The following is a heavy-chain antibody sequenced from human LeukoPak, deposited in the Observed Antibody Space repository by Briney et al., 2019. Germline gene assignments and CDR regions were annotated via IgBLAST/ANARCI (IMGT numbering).Heavy chain of an antibody. D-gene: IGHD5-12*01. Sequence: GGSLRLSCAASGFTFSSYWMSWVRQAPGKGLEWVANIKQDGSEKYYVDSVKGRFTISRDNAKNSLYLQMNSLRAEDTAVYYCAKVPHLGGYDFPASYFDYWGQGTLVTVSS. J-gene: IGHJ4*02. V-gene: IGHV3-7*01. CDR1: GFTFSSYW. CDR2: IKQDGSEK. CDR3: AKVPHLGGYDFPASYFDY.